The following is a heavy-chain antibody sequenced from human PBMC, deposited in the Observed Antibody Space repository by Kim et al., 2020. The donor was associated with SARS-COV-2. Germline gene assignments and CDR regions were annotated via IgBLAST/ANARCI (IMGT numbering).Heavy chain of an antibody. Sequence: ADSVKGRFTISRDNANNSLYLQMNSLRAEDTAVYYCAIPSRAYYYYGMDVWGQGTTVTVSS. J-gene: IGHJ6*02. CDR3: AIPSRAYYYYGMDV. D-gene: IGHD2-2*01. V-gene: IGHV3-11*03.